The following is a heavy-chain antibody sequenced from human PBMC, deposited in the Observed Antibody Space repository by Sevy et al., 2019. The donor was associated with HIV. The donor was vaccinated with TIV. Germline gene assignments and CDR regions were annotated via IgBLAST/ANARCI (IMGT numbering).Heavy chain of an antibody. V-gene: IGHV3-7*03. Sequence: GGSLRLSCDASGFTFDMYWMQWVRQAPGKGLEWVANIRQDGNEIYYATSVRGRFTISRDNAKGSLYLQMNNLRVEDTATYYCARRYFDLWGQGTLVTVSS. CDR3: ARRYFDL. CDR1: GFTFDMYW. J-gene: IGHJ4*02. CDR2: IRQDGNEI.